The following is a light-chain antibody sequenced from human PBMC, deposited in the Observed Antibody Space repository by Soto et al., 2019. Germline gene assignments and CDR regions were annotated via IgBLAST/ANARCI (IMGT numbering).Light chain of an antibody. CDR1: QGISSY. CDR3: VSEYLLTRT. Sequence: DRVTITCRGSQGISSYLAWYQQKPGKAPKLLIYAASTLQSGVPSRFSGSGSGTDFTLTFFCLASDGFATCNSVSEYLLTRTFGQGT. CDR2: AAS. J-gene: IGKJ1*01. V-gene: IGKV1-8*01.